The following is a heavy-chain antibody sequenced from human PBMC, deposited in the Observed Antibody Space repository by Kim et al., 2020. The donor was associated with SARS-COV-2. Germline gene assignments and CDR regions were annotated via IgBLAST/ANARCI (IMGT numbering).Heavy chain of an antibody. CDR3: AWGGTSMDV. CDR2: NT. V-gene: IGHV1-3*01. J-gene: IGHJ6*02. Sequence: NTNYSQQFQGKVTITRDTSASTAYMGLTSVRSEDTAVYYCAWGGTSMDVWGQGTTVTVS. D-gene: IGHD3-16*01.